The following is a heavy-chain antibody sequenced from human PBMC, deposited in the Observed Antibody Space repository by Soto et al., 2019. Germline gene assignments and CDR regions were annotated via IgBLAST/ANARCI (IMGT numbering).Heavy chain of an antibody. CDR1: GYTFTSYG. CDR2: ISAYNGNT. Sequence: QVQLVQSGAEVKKPGASVKVSCKASGYTFTSYGISWVRQAPGQGLEWMGWISAYNGNTNYAQKLQGRVTMTTDTPTSTAYRELRRRRSVDPAVEYCARCTYYYDSRGYYSGECWGQGTLATVSS. V-gene: IGHV1-18*01. CDR3: ARCTYYYDSRGYYSGEC. D-gene: IGHD3-22*01. J-gene: IGHJ4*01.